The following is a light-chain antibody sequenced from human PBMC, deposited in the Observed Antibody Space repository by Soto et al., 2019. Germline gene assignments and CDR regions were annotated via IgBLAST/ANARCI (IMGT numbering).Light chain of an antibody. CDR2: GAS. CDR1: QSVTSSY. CDR3: RQYGISPPKYT. Sequence: EIELTQSPATLSLSPGERATVSCRASQSVTSSYLDCYQQKRGQAPSLLIYGASSRATDIPDRFSGSGSGTDFTLTISRLEPEDFAVYYCRQYGISPPKYTFGQGTKLEIK. V-gene: IGKV3-20*01. J-gene: IGKJ2*01.